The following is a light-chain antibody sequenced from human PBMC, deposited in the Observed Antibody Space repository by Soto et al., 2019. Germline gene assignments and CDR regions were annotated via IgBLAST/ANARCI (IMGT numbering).Light chain of an antibody. V-gene: IGLV2-14*01. CDR1: SSDVGRYNY. Sequence: QSALAQPASVSGSPGQSITISCTGTSSDVGRYNYVSWFQQHPGKAPKLLIYDVSNWPSGVSDRFSGSKSGNTASLTISGLQAEDEAEYYCSSFTTSSTFVFGTGTKLTVL. CDR2: DVS. CDR3: SSFTTSSTFV. J-gene: IGLJ1*01.